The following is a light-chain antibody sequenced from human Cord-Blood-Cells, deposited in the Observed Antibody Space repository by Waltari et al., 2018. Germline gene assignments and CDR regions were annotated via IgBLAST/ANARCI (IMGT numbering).Light chain of an antibody. CDR3: QQRSNWLT. CDR1: QSVSSY. Sequence: EIVLTQSPDTLSLSPGERATLSCRASQSVSSYLAWYQRKPGQAPRLLIYDASNRATGIPARFSGSGSGTDFTLTISSLEPEDFAVYYCQQRSNWLTFGGGTKVEIK. V-gene: IGKV3-11*01. J-gene: IGKJ4*01. CDR2: DAS.